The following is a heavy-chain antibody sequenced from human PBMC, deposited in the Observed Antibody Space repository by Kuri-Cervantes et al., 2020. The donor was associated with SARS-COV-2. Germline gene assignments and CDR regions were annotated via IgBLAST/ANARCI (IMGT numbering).Heavy chain of an antibody. D-gene: IGHD4-23*01. J-gene: IGHJ4*02. Sequence: ASVKVSCKASGYTFTTYGISWVRQAPGQGLEWMGWISTYNGNTNYAQILQGRVTMTTDTSTSIAYMELGSLRSFDTAVYYCARSHTLYGGNSSPWDYWGQGTLVTVSS. V-gene: IGHV1-18*01. CDR1: GYTFTTYG. CDR2: ISTYNGNT. CDR3: ARSHTLYGGNSSPWDY.